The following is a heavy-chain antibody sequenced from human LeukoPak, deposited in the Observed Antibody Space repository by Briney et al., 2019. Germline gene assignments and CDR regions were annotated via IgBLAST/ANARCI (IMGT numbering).Heavy chain of an antibody. CDR2: MNPNSGNT. D-gene: IGHD7-27*01. Sequence: ASVKVSCKASGYTFSGYYMHWVRQAPGQGLEWMGWMNPNSGNTGYAQKFQGRVTITRNTSISTAYMELSSLRSEDTAVYYCARDHELGIGHDAFDIWGQGTMVTASS. CDR3: ARDHELGIGHDAFDI. CDR1: GYTFSGYY. J-gene: IGHJ3*02. V-gene: IGHV1-8*03.